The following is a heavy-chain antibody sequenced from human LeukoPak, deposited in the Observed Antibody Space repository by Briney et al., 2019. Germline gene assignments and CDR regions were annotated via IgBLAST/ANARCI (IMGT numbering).Heavy chain of an antibody. V-gene: IGHV3-49*04. CDR1: GFTFSSYW. CDR2: IRSKPYGGTT. Sequence: GGSLRLSCAASGFTFSSYWMSWVRQAPGKGLEWVAFIRSKPYGGTTEYAASVKGRFTISRDDSKSIVYLQMNSLKTEDTAIYYCDSSGYFDYWGQGTLVTVSS. CDR3: DSSGYFDY. J-gene: IGHJ4*02. D-gene: IGHD2-15*01.